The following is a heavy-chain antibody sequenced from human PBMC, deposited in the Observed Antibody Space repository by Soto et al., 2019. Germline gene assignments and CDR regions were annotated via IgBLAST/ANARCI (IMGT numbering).Heavy chain of an antibody. D-gene: IGHD1-26*01. Sequence: SETLSLTCTVSGGSISSYYWSWIRQPPGKGLEWIGYIYYSGSTNYNPSLKSRVTISVDTSKNQFSLKLSSVTAADTAVYYCARIVGATIGYRGQGTLVTVSS. CDR3: ARIVGATIGY. CDR2: IYYSGST. CDR1: GGSISSYY. J-gene: IGHJ4*02. V-gene: IGHV4-59*01.